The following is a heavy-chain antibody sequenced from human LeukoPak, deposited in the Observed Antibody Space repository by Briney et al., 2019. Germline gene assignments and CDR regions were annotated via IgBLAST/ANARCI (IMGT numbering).Heavy chain of an antibody. CDR3: ARDSSHYLGSSDY. Sequence: GGSLRLSCAASGFTVSSKYMSWVRQAPGKGLEWVSVIYSGGSTYYADSMKGRFTISRDNIKNTLNLQMNSLRAEDTAIYYCARDSSHYLGSSDYWGQGTLVTASS. CDR1: GFTVSSKY. CDR2: IYSGGST. V-gene: IGHV3-53*01. D-gene: IGHD6-6*01. J-gene: IGHJ4*02.